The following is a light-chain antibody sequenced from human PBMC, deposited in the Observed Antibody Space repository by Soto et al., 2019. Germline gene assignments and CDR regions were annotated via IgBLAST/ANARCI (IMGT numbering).Light chain of an antibody. CDR3: QQYGSSPRT. Sequence: DIQMTQSPSSLSASVGDRVTITCRASRSISIYLNWYQQKPGKAPKVLIYAASSLQSGVPPRFSGSGSGTDFTLTISSLQHEDFATYFCQQYGSSPRTFGPGTKVDIK. CDR1: RSISIY. V-gene: IGKV1-39*01. CDR2: AAS. J-gene: IGKJ1*01.